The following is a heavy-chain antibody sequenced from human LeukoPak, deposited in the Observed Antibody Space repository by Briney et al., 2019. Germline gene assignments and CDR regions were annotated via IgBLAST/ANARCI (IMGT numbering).Heavy chain of an antibody. D-gene: IGHD6-19*01. J-gene: IGHJ4*02. Sequence: SQTLSLTCTVSGGSISSYYWSWIRQPPGKGLEWIGYIYYSGSTNYNPSLESRVTISVDTSKNQFSLKLSSVTAADTAVYYCARGSLSGSLAGRFDYWGQGTLVTVSS. V-gene: IGHV4-59*01. CDR3: ARGSLSGSLAGRFDY. CDR1: GGSISSYY. CDR2: IYYSGST.